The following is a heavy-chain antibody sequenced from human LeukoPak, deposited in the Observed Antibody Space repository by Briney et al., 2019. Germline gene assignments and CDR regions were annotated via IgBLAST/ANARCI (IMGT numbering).Heavy chain of an antibody. CDR2: IYYSGST. D-gene: IGHD6-13*01. J-gene: IGHJ4*02. Sequence: SETLSLTCTVSGGSISSYYWSWIRQPPGKGLEWIGYIYYSGSTNYNPSLKSRVTISVDTSKNQFSLKLSSVTAADTAVYYCARALRVAAAGTHFDYWGQGTLVTVSS. CDR3: ARALRVAAAGTHFDY. V-gene: IGHV4-59*01. CDR1: GGSISSYY.